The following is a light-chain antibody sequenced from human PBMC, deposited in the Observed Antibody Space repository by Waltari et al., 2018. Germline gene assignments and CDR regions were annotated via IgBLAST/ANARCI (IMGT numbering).Light chain of an antibody. J-gene: IGKJ5*01. Sequence: IVMTQSPATLSVSPGERATLSCSARQSVSSNLAWYQQKPGQAPRLLIYGASTRATGSPARFSGSGAGTEFTLTISSLQAEDFAGDYCQQYNNWPPSITFGQGTRLEIK. CDR3: QQYNNWPPSIT. CDR1: QSVSSN. V-gene: IGKV3-15*01. CDR2: GAS.